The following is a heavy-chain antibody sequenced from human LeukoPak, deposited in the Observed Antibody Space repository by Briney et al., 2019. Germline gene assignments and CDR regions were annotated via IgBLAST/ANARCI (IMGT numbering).Heavy chain of an antibody. V-gene: IGHV3-21*01. CDR2: ISSSSSYI. J-gene: IGHJ5*02. CDR1: GFTFSSYS. Sequence: GGSLRLSCAASGFTFSSYSMNRVRQAPGKGLEWVSSISSSSSYIYYADSVKGRFTISRDDAKNSLYLQMKSLRAEDTAVYYCARLPSIRTGYWPRLDPWGQGTLVTVSS. D-gene: IGHD3/OR15-3a*01. CDR3: ARLPSIRTGYWPRLDP.